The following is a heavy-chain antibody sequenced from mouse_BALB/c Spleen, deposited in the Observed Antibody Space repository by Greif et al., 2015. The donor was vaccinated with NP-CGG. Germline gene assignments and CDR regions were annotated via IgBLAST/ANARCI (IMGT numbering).Heavy chain of an antibody. J-gene: IGHJ4*01. CDR2: INPSNGGT. Sequence: QVQLKQPGAELVKPGASVKLSCKASGYTFTSYYMYWVKQRPGQGLEWIGEINPSNGGTNFNEKFKSKAALTVDKSSSTAYMQLSSLTSEDSAVYYCTRYGYYAMDYWGQGASVTVSS. D-gene: IGHD1-1*02. V-gene: IGHV1S81*02. CDR1: GYTFTSYY. CDR3: TRYGYYAMDY.